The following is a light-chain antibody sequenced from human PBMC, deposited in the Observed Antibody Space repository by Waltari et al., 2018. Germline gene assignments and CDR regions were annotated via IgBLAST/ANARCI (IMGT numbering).Light chain of an antibody. CDR3: QRYNRLPPIT. J-gene: IGKJ5*01. CDR1: QSIATN. Sequence: EVVMTQSPDTLSVSPGGRATLSCRASQSIATNLAWYQQRRGQAPRLLTLDASTRATSISGRFSGSGSGTEFTLTISSLQSDDSAVYYCQRYNRLPPITFGQGTRLEIK. V-gene: IGKV3-15*01. CDR2: DAS.